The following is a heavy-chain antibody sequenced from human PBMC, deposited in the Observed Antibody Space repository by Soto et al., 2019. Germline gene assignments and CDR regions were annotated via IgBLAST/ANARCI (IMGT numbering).Heavy chain of an antibody. CDR3: ARDGYNWNYGWFDP. Sequence: PSETLSLTCTVSGGSISSGGYYWSWIRQHPWKGLEWIGYIYYSGSTYYNPSLKSRVTISVDTSKNQFSLKLSSVTAADTAVYYCARDGYNWNYGWFDPWGQGTLVTVSS. CDR2: IYYSGST. D-gene: IGHD1-7*01. J-gene: IGHJ5*02. CDR1: GGSISSGGYY. V-gene: IGHV4-31*03.